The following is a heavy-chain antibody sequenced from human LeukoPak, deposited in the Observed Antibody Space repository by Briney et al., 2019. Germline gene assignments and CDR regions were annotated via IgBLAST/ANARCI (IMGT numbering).Heavy chain of an antibody. CDR1: GYTFTSYG. J-gene: IGHJ4*02. D-gene: IGHD2-21*01. V-gene: IGHV1-2*02. Sequence: ASVKVSCKASGYTFTSYGISWVRQAPGQGLEWMGWINPNSGGTNYAQKFQGRVTMTRDTSISTAYMERSRLRSDDTAVYYCAREESAYCGGDCYGHWGQGALVTVSS. CDR2: INPNSGGT. CDR3: AREESAYCGGDCYGH.